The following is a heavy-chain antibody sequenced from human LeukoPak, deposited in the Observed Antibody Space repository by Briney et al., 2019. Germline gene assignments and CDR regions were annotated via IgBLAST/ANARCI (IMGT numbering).Heavy chain of an antibody. Sequence: ASVKVSCKASGYTFTGYYMHWVRQAPGQGLEWMGWINPNSGGTNYAQKFQGRVTMTRDTSISTAYMELSRLRSDDTAVYYCARGFVLRQQLPGYWGQGTLVTVSS. CDR3: ARGFVLRQQLPGY. V-gene: IGHV1-2*02. D-gene: IGHD1-1*01. J-gene: IGHJ4*02. CDR2: INPNSGGT. CDR1: GYTFTGYY.